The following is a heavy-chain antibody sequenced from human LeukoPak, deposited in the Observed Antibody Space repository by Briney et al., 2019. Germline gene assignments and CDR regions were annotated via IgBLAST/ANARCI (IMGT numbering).Heavy chain of an antibody. CDR1: GFTFSSYS. CDR2: ISSSSSYI. D-gene: IGHD2-2*01. Sequence: GGSLRLSCAASGFTFSSYSMNWVRQAPGKGLEWVSSISSSSSYIYYADSVKGRFTISRDNAKNSLYLQMNSLRAEDTAVYYCAKGAIVVVPVGVYFDYWGQGTLVTVSS. V-gene: IGHV3-21*04. J-gene: IGHJ4*02. CDR3: AKGAIVVVPVGVYFDY.